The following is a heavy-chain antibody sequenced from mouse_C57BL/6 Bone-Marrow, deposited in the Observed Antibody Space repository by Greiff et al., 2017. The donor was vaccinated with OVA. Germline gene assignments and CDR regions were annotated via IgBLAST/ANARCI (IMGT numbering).Heavy chain of an antibody. CDR3: ARQVYYGSSYPYYYAMDY. CDR1: GYTFTTYP. D-gene: IGHD1-1*01. Sequence: QVQLKQSGAELVKRGASVKMSCKASGYTFTTYPIEWMKQNHGKSLEWIGNFHPYNDDTKYNEKFKGKATLTVEKSSSTVYLELSRLTSDDSAVYYCARQVYYGSSYPYYYAMDYWGQGTSVTVSS. V-gene: IGHV1-47*01. CDR2: FHPYNDDT. J-gene: IGHJ4*01.